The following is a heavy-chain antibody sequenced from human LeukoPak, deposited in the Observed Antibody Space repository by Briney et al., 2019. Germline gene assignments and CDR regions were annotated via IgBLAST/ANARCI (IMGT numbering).Heavy chain of an antibody. J-gene: IGHJ4*02. V-gene: IGHV3-53*01. Sequence: GGSLRLSCAASGFTVSSNYMNWVRRAPGKGLEWVSVIYGGGNIYYADSVKGRFTISRDNSKNTLYLQMNSLRAEDTAVYYCARGAGYNYPYYFDYWGQGTLVTVSS. D-gene: IGHD5-24*01. CDR1: GFTVSSNY. CDR3: ARGAGYNYPYYFDY. CDR2: IYGGGNI.